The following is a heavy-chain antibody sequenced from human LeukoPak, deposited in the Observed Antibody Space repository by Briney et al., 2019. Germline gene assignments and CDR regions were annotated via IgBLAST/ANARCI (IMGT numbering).Heavy chain of an antibody. V-gene: IGHV3-48*03. CDR3: AREEAVAHWDYFDY. Sequence: GESLRLSCAASGFTFSSYEMNWVRQAPGKGLEWVSYISSSGSTIYYADSVKGRFTISRDNAKNSLYLQMNSLRAEDTAVYYCAREEAVAHWDYFDYWGQGTLVTVSS. D-gene: IGHD6-19*01. CDR2: ISSSGSTI. CDR1: GFTFSSYE. J-gene: IGHJ4*02.